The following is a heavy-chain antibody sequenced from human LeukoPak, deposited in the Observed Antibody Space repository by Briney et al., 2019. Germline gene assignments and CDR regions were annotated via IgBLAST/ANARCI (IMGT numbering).Heavy chain of an antibody. V-gene: IGHV3-53*01. CDR3: ARGPGYCSSTSCWGDNWFDP. J-gene: IGHJ5*02. D-gene: IGHD2-2*01. CDR1: GFTVSSNY. Sequence: PGGSLRLSCAASGFTVSSNYVSWVRQAPGKGLGWVSVIYSGGSTYYADSVKGRFTISRDNSKNTLYLQMNSLRAEDTAVYYCARGPGYCSSTSCWGDNWFDPWGQGTLVTVSS. CDR2: IYSGGST.